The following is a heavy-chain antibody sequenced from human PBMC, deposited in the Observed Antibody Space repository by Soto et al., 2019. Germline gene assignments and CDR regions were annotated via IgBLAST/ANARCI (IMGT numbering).Heavy chain of an antibody. CDR3: ARAKGSGSYDY. V-gene: IGHV6-1*01. Sequence: QVQLEQSGPGLVKPSQTLSLTCAISGDSVASNNAAWSWIRQSPSRGLEWLGRTYYRSKWYNEYAVSVKSXXTXNXXTSKNQFSLQLNSVSPEDTAVYYCARAKGSGSYDYWGQGTLVTVSS. CDR1: GDSVASNNAA. CDR2: TYYRSKWYN. J-gene: IGHJ4*02. D-gene: IGHD3-10*01.